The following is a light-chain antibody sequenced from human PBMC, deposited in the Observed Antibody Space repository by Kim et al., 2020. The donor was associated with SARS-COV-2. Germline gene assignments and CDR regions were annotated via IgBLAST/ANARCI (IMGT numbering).Light chain of an antibody. CDR3: QAWNNSTAWV. CDR2: QDT. V-gene: IGLV3-1*01. Sequence: SYELTQPSSVSVSPGQTANITCSGNKLGNKYASWYQRKPGQSPLLVIYQDTRRPSGIPERFSGSNSGNTATLTISGGQTMDEADYYCQAWNNSTAWVFGGGTKVTVL. J-gene: IGLJ3*02. CDR1: KLGNKY.